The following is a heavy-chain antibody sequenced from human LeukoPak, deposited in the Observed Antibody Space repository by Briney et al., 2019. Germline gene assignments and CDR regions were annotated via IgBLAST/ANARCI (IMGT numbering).Heavy chain of an antibody. CDR1: GFTFSDYY. Sequence: PGGSLRLSCAASGFTFSDYYMSWIRQAPGKGLEWVSYISSSGSTIYYADSVKGRFTTSRDNAKNSLYLQMNSLRAEDTAVYYCARDGATLYYYYYMDVWGKGTTVTVSS. CDR3: ARDGATLYYYYYMDV. CDR2: ISSSGSTI. D-gene: IGHD1-26*01. J-gene: IGHJ6*03. V-gene: IGHV3-11*01.